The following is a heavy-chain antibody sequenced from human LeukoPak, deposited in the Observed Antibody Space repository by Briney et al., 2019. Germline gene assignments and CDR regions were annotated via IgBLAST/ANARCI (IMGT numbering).Heavy chain of an antibody. D-gene: IGHD4-23*01. J-gene: IGHJ4*02. CDR2: IIPIFGTA. CDR1: GGTFSSYA. Sequence: SVKVSCKASGGTFSSYAISWVRQAPGQGLEWMGGIIPIFGTANHAQKFQGRVTITADESTSTAYMELSSLRSEDTAVYYCATDEDYGGNAKVYWGQGTLVTVSS. V-gene: IGHV1-69*13. CDR3: ATDEDYGGNAKVY.